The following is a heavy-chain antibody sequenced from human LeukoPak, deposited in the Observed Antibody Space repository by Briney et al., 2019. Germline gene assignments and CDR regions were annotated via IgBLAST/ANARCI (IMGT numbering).Heavy chain of an antibody. CDR3: ARVIIAVAGTHDAFDI. Sequence: PGGSLRLSCAASGFTFSSYWMSWVRQAPGKGREWVANIKQDGSEKYYVDSVKGRFTISRDNAKNSLYLQMNSLRAEDTAVYYCARVIIAVAGTHDAFDIWGQGTMVTVSS. CDR2: IKQDGSEK. CDR1: GFTFSSYW. D-gene: IGHD6-19*01. V-gene: IGHV3-7*01. J-gene: IGHJ3*02.